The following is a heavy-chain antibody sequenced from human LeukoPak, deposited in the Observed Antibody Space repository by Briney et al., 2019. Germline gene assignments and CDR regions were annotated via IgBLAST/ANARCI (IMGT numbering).Heavy chain of an antibody. D-gene: IGHD5-18*01. Sequence: GGSLRLSCAASGFTFDDYGMSWVRQAPGKGLEWVSGINWNGGSTGYADSVKGRFTISRDNAKNSLYLQMNSLRAEDTALYYCARDMDTAMAQGSDYWGQGTLVTVSS. CDR1: GFTFDDYG. J-gene: IGHJ4*02. CDR3: ARDMDTAMAQGSDY. V-gene: IGHV3-20*04. CDR2: INWNGGST.